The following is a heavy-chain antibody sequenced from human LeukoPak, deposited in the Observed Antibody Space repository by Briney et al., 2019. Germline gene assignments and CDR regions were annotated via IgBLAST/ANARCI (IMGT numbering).Heavy chain of an antibody. CDR3: ARDGWELLRDLGPLNY. CDR1: GFTFRNYV. CDR2: TSSDLNVK. Sequence: PGGSLRLSCAASGFTFRNYVIHWVRQAPGKGLEWVAVTSSDLNVKLYADSVKGRFTISRDNSRNTLYLQMNSLGAEDTAVYYCARDGWELLRDLGPLNYWGQGILVTVSS. V-gene: IGHV3-30-3*01. J-gene: IGHJ4*02. D-gene: IGHD1-26*01.